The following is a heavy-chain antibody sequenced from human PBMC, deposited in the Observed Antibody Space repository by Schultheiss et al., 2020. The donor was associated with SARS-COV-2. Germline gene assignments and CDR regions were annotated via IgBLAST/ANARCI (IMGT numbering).Heavy chain of an antibody. CDR1: RDSISSYY. CDR3: ARGPPQTGSYYYYGMDV. D-gene: IGHD7-27*01. CDR2: VHYNGST. J-gene: IGHJ6*02. V-gene: IGHV4-59*12. Sequence: SQTLSLTCSVSRDSISSYYWSYIRQPPGKGLEWIGYVHYNGSTNYNPSLKSRVTISVDTSKNQFSLKLSSVTAADTAVYYCARGPPQTGSYYYYGMDVWGQGTTVTVSS.